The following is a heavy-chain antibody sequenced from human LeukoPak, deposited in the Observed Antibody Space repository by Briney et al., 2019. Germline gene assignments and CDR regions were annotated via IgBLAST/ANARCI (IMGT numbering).Heavy chain of an antibody. J-gene: IGHJ5*02. Sequence: AGGSLRLSCAASAFTFSNFAMSWVRQAPGKGLEWVGFIRSKAYGGTTEYAASVKGRFTISRDDSKSIAYLQMNSLKTEDTAVYYCTRDFYDYGDSGWFDPWGQGTLVTVSS. V-gene: IGHV3-49*04. D-gene: IGHD4-17*01. CDR3: TRDFYDYGDSGWFDP. CDR2: IRSKAYGGTT. CDR1: AFTFSNFA.